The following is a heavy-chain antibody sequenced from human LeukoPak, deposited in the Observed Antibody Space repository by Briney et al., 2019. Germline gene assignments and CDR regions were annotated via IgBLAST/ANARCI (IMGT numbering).Heavy chain of an antibody. CDR3: AKGRGCIFDY. J-gene: IGHJ4*02. CDR2: ISWNSGSI. D-gene: IGHD2-15*01. Sequence: GRSLRLSCAACGFTFDDYAMHWVRRAPGKGLEWVSGISWNSGSIGYADSVKGRFTTSRDNSKNTLYLQMNSLRAEDTAVYYCAKGRGCIFDYWGQETLVTVSS. V-gene: IGHV3-9*01. CDR1: GFTFDDYA.